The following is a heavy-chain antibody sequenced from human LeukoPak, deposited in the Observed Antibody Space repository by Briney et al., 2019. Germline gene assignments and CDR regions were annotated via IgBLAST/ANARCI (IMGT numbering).Heavy chain of an antibody. Sequence: SETLSLTCTVSVGSISSGSYYWSWIRQPAGKGLEWIGRIYTSGSTNYNPSLKSRVTISVDTSKNQFSLKLSSVTAADTAVYYCARMRDYDILTGYLYYFDYWGQGTLVTVSS. V-gene: IGHV4-61*02. CDR3: ARMRDYDILTGYLYYFDY. CDR1: VGSISSGSYY. J-gene: IGHJ4*02. D-gene: IGHD3-9*01. CDR2: IYTSGST.